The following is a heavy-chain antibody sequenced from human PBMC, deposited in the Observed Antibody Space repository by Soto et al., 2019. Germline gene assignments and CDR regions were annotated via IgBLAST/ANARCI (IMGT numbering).Heavy chain of an antibody. CDR3: AKEQGYSTSYYGYVDL. J-gene: IGHJ2*01. D-gene: IGHD6-13*01. CDR1: GFTFDDYA. Sequence: EVQLVESGGGLVQPGRSLRLSCAASGFTFDDYAMHWVRQPPGKGLEWVSGITWNSGIIGYADSVKGRFTISRDNAKNSLYLRMNSLRPEYTALYYCAKEQGYSTSYYGYVDLWGRGTLVTVSS. V-gene: IGHV3-9*01. CDR2: ITWNSGII.